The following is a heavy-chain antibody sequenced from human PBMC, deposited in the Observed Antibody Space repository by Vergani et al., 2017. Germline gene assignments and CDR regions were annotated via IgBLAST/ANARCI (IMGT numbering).Heavy chain of an antibody. V-gene: IGHV3-33*01. Sequence: QVQLVESGGGVVQPGRSLRLSCAASGFTFSSYGMHWVRQAPGKGLEWVAVIWYDGSNKYYADSVKGRFTISRDNSKNTLYLQMNSLRAEDTALYYCARINYYGSSGYSLTRWHNWFDPWGQGTLITFSS. CDR3: ARINYYGSSGYSLTRWHNWFDP. CDR2: IWYDGSNK. J-gene: IGHJ5*02. CDR1: GFTFSSYG. D-gene: IGHD3-22*01.